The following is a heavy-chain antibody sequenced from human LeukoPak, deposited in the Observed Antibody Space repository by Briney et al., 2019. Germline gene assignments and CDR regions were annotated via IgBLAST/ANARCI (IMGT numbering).Heavy chain of an antibody. D-gene: IGHD1-1*01. CDR1: GFSISDYY. V-gene: IGHV3-30*02. CDR3: SRERGDREFDY. CDR2: VRQDGKLK. J-gene: IGHJ4*02. Sequence: GGSLRLSCVASGFSISDYYIHWVRQAPGKGLEWAASVRQDGKLKFYADSVKARFTIFRDNSKNTVFLQMDSLRAEDTAQYYCSRERGDREFDYWGQGTLVTVSS.